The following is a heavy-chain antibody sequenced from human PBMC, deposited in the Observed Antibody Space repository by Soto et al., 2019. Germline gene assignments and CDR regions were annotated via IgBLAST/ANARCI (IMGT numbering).Heavy chain of an antibody. D-gene: IGHD4-17*01. J-gene: IGHJ6*03. CDR2: IIPILGIA. Sequence: SVKGSCKASGGTFSNDTISWVRQAHGQGLEWMGRIIPILGIAIYAQKFQGRVTITADKSTSTAYMELNSLRSEDTAVYYCARLVTTKRNYYYMDVWGKGTTVTVSS. CDR3: ARLVTTKRNYYYMDV. CDR1: GGTFSNDT. V-gene: IGHV1-69*02.